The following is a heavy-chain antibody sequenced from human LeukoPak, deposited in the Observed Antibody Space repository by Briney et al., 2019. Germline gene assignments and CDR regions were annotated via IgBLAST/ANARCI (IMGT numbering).Heavy chain of an antibody. CDR2: INPSGGST. Sequence: ASVKVSCKASGYTFTSYYMHWVRQAPGQGLEWMGIINPSGGSTSYAQKFQGRVTMTRDTSTSTVYMELSSLRSEDTAVYYCAREASFGVVITLAPLDYWGQGTLVTVSS. V-gene: IGHV1-46*01. CDR1: GYTFTSYY. J-gene: IGHJ4*02. D-gene: IGHD3-3*01. CDR3: AREASFGVVITLAPLDY.